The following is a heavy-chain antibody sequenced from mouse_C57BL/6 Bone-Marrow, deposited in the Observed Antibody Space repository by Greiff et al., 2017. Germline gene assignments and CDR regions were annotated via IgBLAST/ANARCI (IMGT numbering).Heavy chain of an antibody. V-gene: IGHV1-56*01. D-gene: IGHD2-1*01. CDR3: ARTGALPIDYGNFPCAY. CDR2: IFPGSGST. CDR1: GYTFTSHW. J-gene: IGHJ3*01. Sequence: QVQLQQSGPELVRPGASVQISCKAPGYTFTSHWMPWVRQRPGQGLEWIGEIFPGSGSTYYNEKFKGKATLTVDTSSSTAYMQLSSLTSEDSAVYFWARTGALPIDYGNFPCAYWGQGTLVTVAA.